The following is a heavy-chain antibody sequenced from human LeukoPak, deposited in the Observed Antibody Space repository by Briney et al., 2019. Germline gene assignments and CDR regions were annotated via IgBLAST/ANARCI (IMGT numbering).Heavy chain of an antibody. D-gene: IGHD3-22*01. CDR2: ISTFNGHT. V-gene: IGHV1-18*01. J-gene: IGHJ4*02. CDR1: GYTFTTYG. CDR3: ARVEDYYDSSVFDY. Sequence: ASVTVSCKASGYTFTTYGISWVRQAPGHGLEWMGWISTFNGHTNYAQSRQDRVTMTTDTSTSTVYMELSSLISDDTAVYYCARVEDYYDSSVFDYWGQGTLVTVSS.